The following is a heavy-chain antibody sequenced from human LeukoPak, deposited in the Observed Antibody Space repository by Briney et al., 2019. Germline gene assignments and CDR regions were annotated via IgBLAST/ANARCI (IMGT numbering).Heavy chain of an antibody. D-gene: IGHD6-6*01. Sequence: SETLSLTCTVSGASISNSYWSWIRQPPGRGLEWIAYIHHSGNSNYNPSLKSRGTVSLDTPNNQFSLKLSSVTAADTAVYYCARDTTDSSWSATYFDYWGQGTLVTVSS. CDR3: ARDTTDSSWSATYFDY. J-gene: IGHJ4*02. V-gene: IGHV4-59*12. CDR2: IHHSGNS. CDR1: GASISNSY.